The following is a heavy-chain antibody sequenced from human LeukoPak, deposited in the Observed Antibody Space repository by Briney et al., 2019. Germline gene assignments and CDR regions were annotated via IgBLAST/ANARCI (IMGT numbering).Heavy chain of an antibody. CDR3: VGDGRDGYNRYFHH. D-gene: IGHD5-24*01. CDR2: ISGNGVST. Sequence: GGSLRLCCSASGFTFSMSAMHWVRQAPGKGLQYVSVISGNGVSTSYADSVKGRFTISRDNSKNTVYLQMSSLRAEDAAVYYCVGDGRDGYNRYFHHWGQGTLVTVSS. V-gene: IGHV3-64D*06. J-gene: IGHJ1*01. CDR1: GFTFSMSA.